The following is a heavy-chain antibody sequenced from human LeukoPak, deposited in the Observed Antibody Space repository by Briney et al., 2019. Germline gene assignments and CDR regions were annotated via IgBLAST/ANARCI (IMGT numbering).Heavy chain of an antibody. J-gene: IGHJ6*03. CDR2: IYYSGST. Sequence: SETLSLTCTVSGDSISSYYWSWIRQPPGKGLEWIGYIYYSGSTNYNPSLKSRVTISVDTSKNQFSLKLSSVTAADTAVYYCARITGTFYMDVWGKGTTVTVSS. V-gene: IGHV4-59*01. CDR3: ARITGTFYMDV. D-gene: IGHD1-20*01. CDR1: GDSISSYY.